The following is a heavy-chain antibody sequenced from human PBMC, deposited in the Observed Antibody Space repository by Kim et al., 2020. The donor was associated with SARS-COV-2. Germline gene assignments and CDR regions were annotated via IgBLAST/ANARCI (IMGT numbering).Heavy chain of an antibody. CDR2: ISYDGRNE. V-gene: IGHV3-30-3*01. Sequence: GGSLRLSCAASGLTFDESAMNWVRQAPGKGLAWVAVISYDGRNEEYADSVKGRFTISRDNSKSTLYLQMNSLRVEDTAVYFCARGNYFESISLSDYYNGMDVRGQGTTVTVSS. J-gene: IGHJ6*02. CDR1: GLTFDESA. CDR3: ARGNYFESISLSDYYNGMDV. D-gene: IGHD3-22*01.